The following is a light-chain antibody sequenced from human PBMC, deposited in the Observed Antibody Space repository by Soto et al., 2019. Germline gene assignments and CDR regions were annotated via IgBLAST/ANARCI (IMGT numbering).Light chain of an antibody. Sequence: DIQLTQSPSFLSASVGDRVTITCRASQGISSYLAWYQQKPGKAPKLLIYAASTLQSGVPSRFSGSGSGTEFTLTICSLQPEDFATYYCQQLNSYPRGITFAPVTKVAIK. J-gene: IGKJ3*01. CDR3: QQLNSYPRGIT. V-gene: IGKV1-9*01. CDR1: QGISSY. CDR2: AAS.